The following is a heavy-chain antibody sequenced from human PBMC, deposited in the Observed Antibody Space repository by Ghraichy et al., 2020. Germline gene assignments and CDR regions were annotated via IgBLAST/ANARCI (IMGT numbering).Heavy chain of an antibody. Sequence: ASVKVSCRASGYTFADYYLHWVRQAPGQGLEWMGWINPNSGGTNFAQKFQGRVTLTRDTSISTGYMELSRLRSDDTAVYYCARDRATTTWGAFDIWGQGTMVTVSS. CDR1: GYTFADYY. J-gene: IGHJ3*02. CDR2: INPNSGGT. CDR3: ARDRATTTWGAFDI. V-gene: IGHV1-2*02. D-gene: IGHD5-24*01.